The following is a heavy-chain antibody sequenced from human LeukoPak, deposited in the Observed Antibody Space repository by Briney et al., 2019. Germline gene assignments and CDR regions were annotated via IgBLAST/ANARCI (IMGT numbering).Heavy chain of an antibody. J-gene: IGHJ4*02. CDR2: VNPNSGNT. Sequence: ASVKVSSKASGYTFTSYDINWVRQATGQGREGMGWVNPNSGNTGYAQKFQGRVTMTRNTSISTAYMELSSLRSEDTAVYYCATELQYSGSYYYWGQGTLVTVSS. D-gene: IGHD1-26*01. CDR1: GYTFTSYD. CDR3: ATELQYSGSYYY. V-gene: IGHV1-8*01.